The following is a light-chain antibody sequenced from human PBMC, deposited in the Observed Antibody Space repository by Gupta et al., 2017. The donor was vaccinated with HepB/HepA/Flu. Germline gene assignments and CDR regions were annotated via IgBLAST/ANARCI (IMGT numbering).Light chain of an antibody. J-gene: IGLJ2*01. CDR2: GKN. V-gene: IGLV3-19*01. Sequence: SSALTQDPAVSVALGQPVRITCQGDSLRSYYASWYQQKPGQAPVLFIYGKNNRPSGIPDRFSGSSSGNTASLTITGAQAEDEADYYCNSRDSSGNAVVFGGGTKLTVL. CDR1: SLRSYY. CDR3: NSRDSSGNAVV.